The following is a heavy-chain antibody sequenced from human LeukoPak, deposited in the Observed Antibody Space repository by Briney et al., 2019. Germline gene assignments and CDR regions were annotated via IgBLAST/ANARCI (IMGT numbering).Heavy chain of an antibody. CDR3: ANYYDSSGYGY. D-gene: IGHD3-22*01. CDR1: GFTFSSYG. J-gene: IGHJ4*02. Sequence: PGGSLRLSCAASGFTFSSYGMHWVRQAPGKGLEWVAVISYDGSNKFHADSVKGRFTVSRDNSKYTLYLQMNSLRAEDTAVYYCANYYDSSGYGYWGQGTLVTVSS. CDR2: ISYDGSNK. V-gene: IGHV3-30*18.